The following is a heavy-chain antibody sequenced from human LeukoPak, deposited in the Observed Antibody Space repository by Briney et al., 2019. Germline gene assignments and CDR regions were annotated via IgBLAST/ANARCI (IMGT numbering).Heavy chain of an antibody. Sequence: ASVTVSCKASGYTFTSYYMHWVRQAPGQGLEWMGIINPSGGSTSYAQKFQGRVTMTRDMSTSTVYMELSSLRSEDTAVYYCARRLSLNIWVIDYWGQGTLVTVSS. J-gene: IGHJ4*02. CDR3: ARRLSLNIWVIDY. V-gene: IGHV1-46*01. CDR2: INPSGGST. D-gene: IGHD2/OR15-2a*01. CDR1: GYTFTSYY.